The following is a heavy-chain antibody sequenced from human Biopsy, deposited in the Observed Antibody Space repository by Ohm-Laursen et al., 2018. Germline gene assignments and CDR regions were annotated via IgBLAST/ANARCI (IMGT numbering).Heavy chain of an antibody. J-gene: IGHJ6*02. Sequence: SGTLSLTCTVSGGSISSDYWSWIRQTPGKGLEWIGYIYYSGSTNYNPPLKSRVTISVDTSKNQFSLRLNSVTAADTAVYYCARATNSTGWPYYYFYGMDVWGQGTTVTVSS. CDR3: ARATNSTGWPYYYFYGMDV. D-gene: IGHD2/OR15-2a*01. V-gene: IGHV4-59*07. CDR1: GGSISSDY. CDR2: IYYSGST.